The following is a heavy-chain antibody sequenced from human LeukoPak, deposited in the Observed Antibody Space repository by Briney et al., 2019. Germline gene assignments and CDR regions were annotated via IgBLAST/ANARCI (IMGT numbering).Heavy chain of an antibody. V-gene: IGHV4-30-2*01. CDR1: GGSISSGAYY. D-gene: IGHD3-22*01. Sequence: PSETLSLTCTVSGGSISSGAYYWSWIRQPPGKGLEWIGYIYHSGSTYYNPSLKSRVTISVDRSKNQFSLKLNSVTAADTAVYYCARDDNYDDSGGLGYWGQGTLVTVSS. J-gene: IGHJ4*02. CDR3: ARDDNYDDSGGLGY. CDR2: IYHSGST.